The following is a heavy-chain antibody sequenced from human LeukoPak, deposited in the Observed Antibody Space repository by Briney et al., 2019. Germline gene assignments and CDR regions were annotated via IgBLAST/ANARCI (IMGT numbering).Heavy chain of an antibody. J-gene: IGHJ4*02. Sequence: GSLRLSCVASGFPFSENAMTWVRPAPGKGLEWLSVITRAGSPYYADSVKGRFTISRDNARNTVYLQLNSLRNEDTALYYCAKEHLKYANDNRGSFDYWGQGTLVTVSS. CDR2: ITRAGSP. CDR1: GFPFSENA. V-gene: IGHV3-23*01. CDR3: AKEHLKYANDNRGSFDY. D-gene: IGHD3-22*01.